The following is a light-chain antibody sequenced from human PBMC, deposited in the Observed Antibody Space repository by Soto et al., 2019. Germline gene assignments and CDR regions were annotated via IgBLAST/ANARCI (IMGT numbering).Light chain of an antibody. V-gene: IGKV1-12*01. Sequence: DLQMTQSPSTLSASVGDRVTITCRASQSISSWLGWYQQKPGKAPKLLIYAASSLQSGVPSRFSGSGSGTDFTLTISSLQPEDFATYYCQQANSFPFTFGGGTKVEIK. J-gene: IGKJ4*01. CDR2: AAS. CDR1: QSISSW. CDR3: QQANSFPFT.